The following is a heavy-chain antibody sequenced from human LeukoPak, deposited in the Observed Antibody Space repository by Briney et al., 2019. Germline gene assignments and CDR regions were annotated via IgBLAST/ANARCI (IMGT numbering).Heavy chain of an antibody. CDR2: IIPIFGTA. J-gene: IGHJ4*02. Sequence: SVTVSCKASGGTFSSYAISWVRQAPGQGLEWMGGIIPIFGTANYAQKFQGRVTITADESTSTAYMELSSLRSEDTAVYYCASRIRPSYYDSSGYYIPFDYWGQGTLVTVSS. CDR3: ASRIRPSYYDSSGYYIPFDY. CDR1: GGTFSSYA. D-gene: IGHD3-22*01. V-gene: IGHV1-69*13.